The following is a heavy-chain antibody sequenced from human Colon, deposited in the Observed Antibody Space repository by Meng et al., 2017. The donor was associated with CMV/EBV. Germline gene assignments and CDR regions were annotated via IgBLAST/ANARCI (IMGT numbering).Heavy chain of an antibody. V-gene: IGHV1-8*01. CDR1: GYTFNSRD. J-gene: IGHJ4*02. CDR3: ARGDRYSYGSGFDS. Sequence: SGYTFNSRDINWVRQAPGQGLEWMGWVNPNNENTEYAQKFQGRVTMSTDTSISTAYMELASLRSEDTAVYYCARGDRYSYGSGFDSWGQGSLVTVSS. CDR2: VNPNNENT. D-gene: IGHD5-18*01.